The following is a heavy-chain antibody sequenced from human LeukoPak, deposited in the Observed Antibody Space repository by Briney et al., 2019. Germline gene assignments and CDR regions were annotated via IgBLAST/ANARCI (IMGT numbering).Heavy chain of an antibody. V-gene: IGHV4-34*01. CDR2: INHSGST. J-gene: IGHJ2*01. D-gene: IGHD4-17*01. CDR3: ATNSGGYGDYVGGYFDL. Sequence: SETLSLTCTVSGGSISSYYWSWIRPPPGKGLEWFGEINHSGSTNYHPSLKRRVTISVDTSKNEFSLKLSSVTAADTAVYYCATNSGGYGDYVGGYFDLWGRGTLVTVSS. CDR1: GGSISSYY.